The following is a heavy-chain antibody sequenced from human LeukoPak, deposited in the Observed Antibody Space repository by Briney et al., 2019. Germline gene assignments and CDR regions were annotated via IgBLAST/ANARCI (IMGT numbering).Heavy chain of an antibody. V-gene: IGHV3-30*04. CDR2: ISYDGSNK. J-gene: IGHJ4*02. D-gene: IGHD3/OR15-3a*01. Sequence: PGRSLRLSCAASGFTFSSYAMHWVRQAPGKGLEWVAVISYDGSNKYYADSVKGRFTISRHNPKNTLYLQMNSLRAEDTAVYFCAKRGVVIRVILVGFHKEAYYFESWGQGALVTVSS. CDR3: AKRGVVIRVILVGFHKEAYYFES. CDR1: GFTFSSYA.